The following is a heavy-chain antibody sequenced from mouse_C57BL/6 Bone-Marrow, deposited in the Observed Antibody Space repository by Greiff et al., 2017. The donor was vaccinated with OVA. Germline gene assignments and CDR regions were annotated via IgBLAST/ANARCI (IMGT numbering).Heavy chain of an antibody. D-gene: IGHD1-1*01. J-gene: IGHJ3*01. CDR3: ARPHCDGIAY. V-gene: IGHV1-69*01. CDR2: IDPSDSYT. CDR1: GYTFTSYW. Sequence: VQLQQPGAELVMPGASVKLSCKASGYTFTSYWMHWVKQRPGQGLEWIGEIDPSDSYTNYNQKFKGKSTLTVDKSSSTAYMQLSSLTSEDSAVYYCARPHCDGIAYWGQGTLVTVSA.